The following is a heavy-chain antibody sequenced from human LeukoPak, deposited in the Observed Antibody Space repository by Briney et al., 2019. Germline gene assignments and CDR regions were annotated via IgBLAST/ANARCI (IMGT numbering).Heavy chain of an antibody. D-gene: IGHD3-10*01. J-gene: IGHJ6*03. CDR2: ISWNSGSI. V-gene: IGHV3-9*01. Sequence: PGGSLRLSCAASGFTFDDYAMHWVRQAPGKGLEWVSGISWNSGSIGYADSVKGRFTISRDNAKNSLYLQMNSLRAEDTALYYCANARSLYYMDVWGKGTTVTVSS. CDR1: GFTFDDYA. CDR3: ANARSLYYMDV.